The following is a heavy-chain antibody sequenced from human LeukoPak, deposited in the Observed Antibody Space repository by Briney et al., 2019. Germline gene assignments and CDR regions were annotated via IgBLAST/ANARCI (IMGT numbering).Heavy chain of an antibody. CDR1: GGSISSSSYY. CDR2: IYYSGST. V-gene: IGHV4-39*07. Sequence: SETLSLTCTVSGGSISSSSYYWGWIRQPPGKGPEWIGSIYYSGSTYYNPSLKSRVTISVDTSKNQFSLKLSSVTAADTAVYYCARDGRGYAFDIWGQGTMVTVSS. CDR3: ARDGRGYAFDI. J-gene: IGHJ3*02.